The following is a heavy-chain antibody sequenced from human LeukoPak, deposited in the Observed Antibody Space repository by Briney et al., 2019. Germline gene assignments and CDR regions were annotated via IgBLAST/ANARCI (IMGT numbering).Heavy chain of an antibody. V-gene: IGHV3-21*01. Sequence: PGGSLRLSCAASGFTFSSYSMNWVRQAPGKGLEWVSSISSSSSYIYYADSVKGRFTISRDNAKNSLYLQMNSLRAEDTAVYYCSRDSTMVGSTTSDYWGQGTLVTVSS. J-gene: IGHJ4*02. D-gene: IGHD1-26*01. CDR3: SRDSTMVGSTTSDY. CDR2: ISSSSSYI. CDR1: GFTFSSYS.